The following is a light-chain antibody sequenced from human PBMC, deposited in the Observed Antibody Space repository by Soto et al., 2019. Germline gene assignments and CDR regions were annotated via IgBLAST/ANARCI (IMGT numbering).Light chain of an antibody. CDR2: KAP. V-gene: IGKV1-5*03. CDR1: QSISTW. CDR3: QQYKTYPLT. J-gene: IGKJ4*01. Sequence: DIQMTQSPSTLYASVGDRVTITCRASQSISTWLAWYQQKPGKAPKLLIHKAPNLEDGVPSRFSGSGSGTEFTITISSLQPDDFSTYYCQQYKTYPLTFGGGTTVEIK.